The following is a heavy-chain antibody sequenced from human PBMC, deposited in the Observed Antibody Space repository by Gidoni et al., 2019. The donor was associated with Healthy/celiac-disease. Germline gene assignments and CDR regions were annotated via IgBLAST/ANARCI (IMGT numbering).Heavy chain of an antibody. CDR3: ARVSVEWGEIDY. CDR1: GFPFSSYW. Sequence: EVQLVESGGGLVQPGGSLSLPCAASGFPFSSYWMHWVRQAPGKGLVWVSRINSDGSSTSYADSVKGRFTISRDNAKNTLYLQMNSLRAEDTAVYYCARVSVEWGEIDYWGQGTLVTVSS. D-gene: IGHD3-16*01. V-gene: IGHV3-74*01. J-gene: IGHJ4*02. CDR2: INSDGSST.